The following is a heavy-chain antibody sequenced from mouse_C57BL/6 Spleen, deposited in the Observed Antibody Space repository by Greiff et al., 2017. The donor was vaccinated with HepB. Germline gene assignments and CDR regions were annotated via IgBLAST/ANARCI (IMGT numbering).Heavy chain of an antibody. CDR3: SRVHSYYGSSSHWYFDV. Sequence: EVKLVESGEGLVKPGGSLKLSCAASGFTFSSSAMSWVRQTPEKRLEWVAYISSGGDYIYYADTVKGRFTISRDNARNTLYLQMSSLKSEDTAMYYCSRVHSYYGSSSHWYFDVWGTGTTVTVSS. CDR1: GFTFSSSA. J-gene: IGHJ1*03. D-gene: IGHD1-1*01. V-gene: IGHV5-9-1*02. CDR2: ISSGGDYI.